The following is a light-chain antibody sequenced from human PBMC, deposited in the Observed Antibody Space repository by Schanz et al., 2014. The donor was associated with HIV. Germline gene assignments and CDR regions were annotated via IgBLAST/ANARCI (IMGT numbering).Light chain of an antibody. CDR2: EVR. CDR3: ASYTTSDAPLV. CDR1: SSDIGSYNL. V-gene: IGLV2-14*02. Sequence: QSALTQPASVSGSPGESITISCTGTSSDIGSYNLVSWFQHHPGEAPKIMIFEVRDRPSGDSGRFSGSKSGNTASLTVSGLQADDEADYRCASYTTSDAPLVLGAGAKLPVL. J-gene: IGLJ1*01.